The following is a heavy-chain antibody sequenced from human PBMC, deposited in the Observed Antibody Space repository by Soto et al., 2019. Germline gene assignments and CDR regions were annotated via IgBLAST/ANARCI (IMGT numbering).Heavy chain of an antibody. CDR3: ARGGPVATIAY. D-gene: IGHD5-12*01. CDR2: IYYSGST. CDR1: GGSVSSGSYY. J-gene: IGHJ4*02. Sequence: SETLSLTCTVSGGSVSSGSYYWSWIRQPPGKGLEWIGYIYYSGSTNYNPSLKSRVTISVDTSKNQFSLKLSSVTAADTAVYYCARGGPVATIAYWGQGTLVTVSS. V-gene: IGHV4-61*01.